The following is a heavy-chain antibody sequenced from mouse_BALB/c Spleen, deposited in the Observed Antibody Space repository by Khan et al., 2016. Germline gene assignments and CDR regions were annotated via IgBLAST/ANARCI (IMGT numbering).Heavy chain of an antibody. CDR3: ARYDGYYVRFDY. D-gene: IGHD2-3*01. CDR2: ISYSGST. J-gene: IGHJ2*01. V-gene: IGHV3-2*02. Sequence: VQLQESGPGLVKPSQSLSLTCTVTGYSITSDYAWNWIRQFPGNKLEWMGYISYSGSTSYNPSLKSRISITRDTSKNQFFLQLNSVTTEDTATYYCARYDGYYVRFDYWGQGTTLTVSS. CDR1: GYSITSDYA.